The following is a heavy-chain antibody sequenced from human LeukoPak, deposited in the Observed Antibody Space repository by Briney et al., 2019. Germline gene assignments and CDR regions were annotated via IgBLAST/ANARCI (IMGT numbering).Heavy chain of an antibody. D-gene: IGHD6-19*01. J-gene: IGHJ5*02. CDR3: ARSVAGTRNWFDP. CDR2: INTNTGNP. Sequence: GASVKVSCKASGYTFANYAMNWVRQAPGQGLEWMGWINTNTGNPTYAQGFTGRFVFSLDTSVSTAYLQISSLKAEDTAMYYCARSVAGTRNWFDPWGQGTLVTVSS. CDR1: GYTFANYA. V-gene: IGHV7-4-1*02.